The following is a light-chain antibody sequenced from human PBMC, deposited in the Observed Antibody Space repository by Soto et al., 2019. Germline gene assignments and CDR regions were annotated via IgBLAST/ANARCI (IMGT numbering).Light chain of an antibody. Sequence: ALQMTQSPSSLSASVGDRVTITCRASQGIRNDLGWYQQKPGKAPKLLIYAASSLQSGVPSRFSGSGSGIDFTLTISSLQPEDFATYYCLQDYNYPFTFGPGTKVDIK. J-gene: IGKJ3*01. CDR1: QGIRND. CDR3: LQDYNYPFT. CDR2: AAS. V-gene: IGKV1-6*01.